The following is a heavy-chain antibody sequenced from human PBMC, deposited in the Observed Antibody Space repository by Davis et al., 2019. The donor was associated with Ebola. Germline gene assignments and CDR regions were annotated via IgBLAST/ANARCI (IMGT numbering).Heavy chain of an antibody. V-gene: IGHV3-23*01. Sequence: PGGSLRLSCEASGFIFSNTDMNWVRQAPGKGLEWVANINEGGYSRSYAESVKGRFSLSRDNSRNTLDLEMSSLRVEDTAVYYCLGDPNWAFGYWGQGTPVTVSS. CDR2: INEGGYSR. D-gene: IGHD7-27*01. J-gene: IGHJ4*02. CDR3: LGDPNWAFGY. CDR1: GFIFSNTD.